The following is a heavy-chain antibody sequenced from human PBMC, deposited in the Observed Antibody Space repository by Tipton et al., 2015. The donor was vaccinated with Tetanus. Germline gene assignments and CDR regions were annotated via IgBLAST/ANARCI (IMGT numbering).Heavy chain of an antibody. CDR1: GFRFSYSG. J-gene: IGHJ5*01. CDR3: AKVRGTMRYSFDS. D-gene: IGHD1-26*01. CDR2: SYAGGNYA. V-gene: IGHV3-23*03. Sequence: SLRLSCAASGFRFSYSGMHWVRQPPGKGLEWVSVSYAGGNYAYYADSVKGRFTTSRDDSRSTLYPHMTSLRAEDTAVYYCAKVRGTMRYSFDSWGQGTLVTVSS.